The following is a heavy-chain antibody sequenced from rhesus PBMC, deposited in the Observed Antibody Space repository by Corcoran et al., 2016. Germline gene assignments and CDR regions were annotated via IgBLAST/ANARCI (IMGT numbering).Heavy chain of an antibody. CDR1: GGSISGYY. CDR2: IRNKVEGETT. V-gene: IGHV3-58*01. D-gene: IGHD1-20*01. CDR3: ARYTWNKNLDY. J-gene: IGHJ4*01. Sequence: VQLQESGPGVVKPSETLSLTCAVSGGSISGYYLWSWIRQPPGKGLEWVGLIRNKVEGETTDYGLSVRGRVTISRDDSKSITYLQMNNLKTEDTAVYYCARYTWNKNLDYWGQGVLVTVSS.